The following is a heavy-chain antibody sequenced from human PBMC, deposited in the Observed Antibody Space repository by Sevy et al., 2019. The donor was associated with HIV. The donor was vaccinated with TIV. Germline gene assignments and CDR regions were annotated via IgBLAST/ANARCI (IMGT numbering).Heavy chain of an antibody. D-gene: IGHD4-17*01. Sequence: GGSLRLSCAASGFTFSSYAMHWVRQAPGKGLEWVSAISNSGSDTKYAGSVKGRFTISRDTSKNTLYVQMNSLSAEDTAVYYCAKDRITVIGDAFDLWGQGTMVTVSS. CDR3: AKDRITVIGDAFDL. J-gene: IGHJ3*01. CDR2: ISNSGSDT. V-gene: IGHV3-23*01. CDR1: GFTFSSYA.